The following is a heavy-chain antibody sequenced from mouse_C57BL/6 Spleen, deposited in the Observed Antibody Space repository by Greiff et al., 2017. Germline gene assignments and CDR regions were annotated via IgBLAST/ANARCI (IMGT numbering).Heavy chain of an antibody. V-gene: IGHV3-1*01. J-gene: IGHJ4*01. D-gene: IGHD2-3*01. CDR3: ARGGYYERDMMDY. CDR1: GYSITSGYD. Sequence: EVQLQESGPGMVKPSQSLSLTCTVTGYSITSGYDWHWIRHFPGNKLEWMGYISYSGSTNYNPSLKSRISITHDTSKNHFFLKLNSVTTEDTATYYCARGGYYERDMMDYWGQGTSVTVSS. CDR2: ISYSGST.